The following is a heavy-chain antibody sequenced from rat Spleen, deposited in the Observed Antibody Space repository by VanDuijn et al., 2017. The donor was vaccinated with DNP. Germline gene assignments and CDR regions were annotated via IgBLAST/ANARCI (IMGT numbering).Heavy chain of an antibody. V-gene: IGHV3-1*01. CDR3: AKGPNYGGWSDYFDY. Sequence: EVQLQESGPGLVKPSQSLSLTCSVTGYSITSNYWAWIRKFPGNKMEYIGHISYSGSTNYNPSLKSRFSITRDTSKNQFFLQVNSVTTEDTAIYYCAKGPNYGGWSDYFDYWGQGVMVTVSS. CDR1: GYSITSNY. CDR2: ISYSGST. D-gene: IGHD1-11*01. J-gene: IGHJ2*01.